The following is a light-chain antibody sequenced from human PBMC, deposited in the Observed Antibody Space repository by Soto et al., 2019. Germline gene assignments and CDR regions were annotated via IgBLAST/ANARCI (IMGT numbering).Light chain of an antibody. J-gene: IGLJ1*01. CDR3: QSYDSSLTTFG. CDR2: GDN. V-gene: IGLV1-40*01. CDR1: SSNIGAEYD. Sequence: QSVLTQPPSVSGAPGQRVAISCTGSSSNIGAEYDVHWYQQLPGTAPKRLIYGDNNRPSGVPGRFSGSKSGTSASLAITGLQPEDEADYYCQSYDSSLTTFGFGTGTKVTVL.